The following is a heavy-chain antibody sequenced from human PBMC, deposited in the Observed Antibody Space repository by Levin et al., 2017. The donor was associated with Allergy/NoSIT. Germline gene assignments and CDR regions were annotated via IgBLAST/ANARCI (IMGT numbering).Heavy chain of an antibody. D-gene: IGHD4-17*01. V-gene: IGHV1-8*01. J-gene: IGHJ6*02. CDR2: MNPNSGNT. Sequence: PGESLKISCKASGYTFTSYDINWVRQATGQGLEWMGWMNPNSGNTGYAQKFQGRVTMTRNTSISTAYMELSSLRSEDTAVYYCASPINDYGDYGMDVWGQGTTVTVSS. CDR3: ASPINDYGDYGMDV. CDR1: GYTFTSYD.